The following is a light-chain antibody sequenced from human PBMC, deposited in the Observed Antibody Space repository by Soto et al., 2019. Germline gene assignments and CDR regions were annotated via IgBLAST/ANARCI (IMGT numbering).Light chain of an antibody. J-gene: IGKJ3*01. CDR2: PAS. CDR3: QRHTGARET. Sequence: DIQMTQSPSSRSASVGDRVTITCRASQDIRHNLAWYQQKPGKDPKVLIYPASTLQSGVPSRFSGSGSGTDCPFTISRLPPEDVATYYCQRHTGARETFGPGTKVDIK. V-gene: IGKV1-27*01. CDR1: QDIRHN.